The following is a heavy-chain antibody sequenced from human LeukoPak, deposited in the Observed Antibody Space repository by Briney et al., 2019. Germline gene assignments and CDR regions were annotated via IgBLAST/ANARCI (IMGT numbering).Heavy chain of an antibody. J-gene: IGHJ4*02. CDR2: INHSGSN. D-gene: IGHD4-17*01. CDR1: GGSFSGYY. Sequence: SETLSLTCAVYGGSFSGYYWSWVRQPPGKGLEWVGEINHSGSNNYNPSLKSRVTISVDTSKNQFSLKLSFVTAADTAVYYCVRTGEVTTVCDFWGQGNLVTVSS. CDR3: VRTGEVTTVCDF. V-gene: IGHV4-34*01.